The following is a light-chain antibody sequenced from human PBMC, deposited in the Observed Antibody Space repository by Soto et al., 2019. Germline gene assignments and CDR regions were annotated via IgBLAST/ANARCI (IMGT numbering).Light chain of an antibody. J-gene: IGLJ1*01. CDR2: GNS. V-gene: IGLV1-40*01. CDR3: QSYDSSLSGYV. CDR1: ISNIGSNP. Sequence: SVLTQPPSASGTPGQRVTISCSGGISNIGSNPVYWHQHLPGTAPKLLISGNSNRPSGVPDRFSGSKSGTSASLAITGLQAEDEADYYCQSYDSSLSGYVFGTGIKVTV.